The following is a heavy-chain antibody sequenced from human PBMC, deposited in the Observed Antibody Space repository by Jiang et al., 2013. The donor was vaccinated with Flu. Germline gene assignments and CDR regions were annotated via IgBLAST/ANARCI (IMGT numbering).Heavy chain of an antibody. Sequence: VQLVESGVEVKKAGEPLKISCKGFGYSFSRYWIGWVRQMPGKGLESMGIIFPGDSQVKYSPSFQGRVTISVDKSISTAFLQWNSLKTSDTATYYCARHYSGDYVINGHSFDIWGQGTMVAVSS. CDR2: IFPGDSQV. CDR3: ARHYSGDYVINGHSFDI. CDR1: GYSFSRYW. D-gene: IGHD1-26*01. V-gene: IGHV5-51*01. J-gene: IGHJ3*02.